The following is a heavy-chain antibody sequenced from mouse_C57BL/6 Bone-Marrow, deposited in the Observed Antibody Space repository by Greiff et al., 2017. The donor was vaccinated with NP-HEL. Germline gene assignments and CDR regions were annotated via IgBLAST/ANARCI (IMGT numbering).Heavy chain of an antibody. D-gene: IGHD2-1*01. J-gene: IGHJ3*01. CDR2: IDPENGDT. V-gene: IGHV14-4*01. CDR3: TTRVYGNWFAY. Sequence: EVQLQESGAELVRPGASVKLSCTASGFNIKDDYMHWVKQRPEQGLEWIGWIDPENGDTEYASKLQGTATITADTSSNTAYLQLSSLTSEDTAVYYCTTRVYGNWFAYWGQGTLVTVSA. CDR1: GFNIKDDY.